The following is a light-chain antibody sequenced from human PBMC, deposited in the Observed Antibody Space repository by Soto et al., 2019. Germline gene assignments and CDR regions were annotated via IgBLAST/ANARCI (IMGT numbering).Light chain of an antibody. CDR2: EVR. V-gene: IGLV2-14*02. Sequence: QSVLTQPASVSGSPGQSITISCTGTSSDIGGYILVSWYQQEPGKAPKLMIYEVRNRPSGVSNRFSGSKSGKTASLTISGLQGEDEADYYCASYRSGSTYVFGSGTKLTVL. CDR1: SSDIGGYIL. CDR3: ASYRSGSTYV. J-gene: IGLJ1*01.